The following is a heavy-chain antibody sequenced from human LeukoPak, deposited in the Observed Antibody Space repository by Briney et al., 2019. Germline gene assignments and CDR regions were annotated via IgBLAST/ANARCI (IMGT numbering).Heavy chain of an antibody. CDR3: ARDSYSTSYYYGMDV. CDR1: GGTLSSYA. J-gene: IGHJ6*02. Sequence: SVKVSCKASGGTLSSYAISWVRQAPGQGLEWMGRIIPILGIANYAQKFQGRVTITADKSTSTAYMELSSLRSEDTAVYYCARDSYSTSYYYGMDVWGQGTTVTVSS. CDR2: IIPILGIA. D-gene: IGHD6-13*01. V-gene: IGHV1-69*04.